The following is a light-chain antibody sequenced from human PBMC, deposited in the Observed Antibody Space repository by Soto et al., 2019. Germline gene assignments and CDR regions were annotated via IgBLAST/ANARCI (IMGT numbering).Light chain of an antibody. Sequence: QSVLTQPASVSGSPGQSITISCTGTSSDIGSSNYVSWYRQYPGKAPKLMIYDVATRPSGVSNRFSGSKSGNTASLTTSGLQAEDEADYYCNSFSSISTLGVFGSGTKLTVL. CDR3: NSFSSISTLGV. J-gene: IGLJ1*01. V-gene: IGLV2-14*03. CDR1: SSDIGSSNY. CDR2: DVA.